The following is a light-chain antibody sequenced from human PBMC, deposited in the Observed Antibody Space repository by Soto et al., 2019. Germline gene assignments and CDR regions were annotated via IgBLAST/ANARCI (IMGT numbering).Light chain of an antibody. CDR2: SAS. CDR3: QHLNSWPPIT. J-gene: IGKJ5*01. CDR1: QDISSY. V-gene: IGKV1-9*01. Sequence: DLPLTQSPSFVSASVGDRVTITCRASQDISSYLAWYQQKPGKAPKLLIHSASVLESGVPSRFSGSGSGTHFTLTINNLQPEDFATYYCQHLNSWPPITFGQGTRLDIK.